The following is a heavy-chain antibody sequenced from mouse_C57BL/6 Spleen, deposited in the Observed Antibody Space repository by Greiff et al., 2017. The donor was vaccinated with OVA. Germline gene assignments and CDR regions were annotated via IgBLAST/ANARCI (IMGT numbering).Heavy chain of an antibody. Sequence: EVHLVESGGGLVKPGGSLKLSCAASGFTFSDYGMHWVRQAPEKGLEWVAYISSGSSTIYYADTVKGRFTISRDNAKNTLFLQMTSLRSEDTAMYYCARNYGNPYYAMDYWGQGTSVTVSS. V-gene: IGHV5-17*01. D-gene: IGHD2-1*01. CDR3: ARNYGNPYYAMDY. J-gene: IGHJ4*01. CDR1: GFTFSDYG. CDR2: ISSGSSTI.